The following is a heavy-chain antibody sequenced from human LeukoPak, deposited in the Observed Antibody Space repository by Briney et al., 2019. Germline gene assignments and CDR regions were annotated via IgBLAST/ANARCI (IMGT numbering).Heavy chain of an antibody. J-gene: IGHJ4*02. CDR1: GFTLRTYW. CDR3: ARGITMLRGVISYFDY. D-gene: IGHD3-10*01. V-gene: IGHV3-74*01. Sequence: GGSLRLSCAASGFTLRTYWMYWVRQVPGKGLVLVSRINTDGSTTNYADSVKGRFTISRDNAKNTLYLQMNSLRPEDTAVYYCARGITMLRGVISYFDYWGQGTLVTVSS. CDR2: INTDGSTT.